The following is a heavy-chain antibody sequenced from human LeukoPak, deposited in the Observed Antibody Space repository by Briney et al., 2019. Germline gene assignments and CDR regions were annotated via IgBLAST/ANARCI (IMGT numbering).Heavy chain of an antibody. D-gene: IGHD3-10*01. J-gene: IGHJ5*02. Sequence: PSETLSLTCTVSGGSMITGGYYWSWIRQPPGKGLEWIGYIYHSGSTYYNPSLKSRVTISVDTSKNQFSLKLSSVTAADTAVYYCARGHLTTSPLLWFGEFPLTIWNGWFDPWGQGTLVTVSS. CDR2: IYHSGST. CDR1: GGSMITGGYY. V-gene: IGHV4-30-2*01. CDR3: ARGHLTTSPLLWFGEFPLTIWNGWFDP.